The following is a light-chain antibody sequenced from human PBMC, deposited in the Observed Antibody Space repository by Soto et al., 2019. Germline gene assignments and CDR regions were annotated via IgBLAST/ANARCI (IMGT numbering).Light chain of an antibody. CDR1: QNIYINS. CDR2: GGA. V-gene: IGKV3-20*01. J-gene: IGKJ3*01. Sequence: EIVLTQSPDTLSLSPGERVTLSCRASQNIYINSLAWYQQRPGQAPRLLIYGGATRATAVPDRFSGSGSGTDFALTISRLEPEDFAVYYCQQYGAPPLTFGPGTRWIS. CDR3: QQYGAPPLT.